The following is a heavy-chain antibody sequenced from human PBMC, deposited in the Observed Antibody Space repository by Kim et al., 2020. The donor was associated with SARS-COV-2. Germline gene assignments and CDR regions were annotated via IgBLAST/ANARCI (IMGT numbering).Heavy chain of an antibody. D-gene: IGHD3-10*01. V-gene: IGHV3-15*01. CDR2: K. Sequence: KDYAASVKGRLSNTRDDSTNTVYLQMNSLRTEDTAVYYCTTDRLGGPGDYWGQGTLVTVSS. J-gene: IGHJ4*02. CDR3: TTDRLGGPGDY.